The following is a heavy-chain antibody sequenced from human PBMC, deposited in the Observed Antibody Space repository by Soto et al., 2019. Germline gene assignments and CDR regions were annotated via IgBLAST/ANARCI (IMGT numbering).Heavy chain of an antibody. V-gene: IGHV1-3*01. D-gene: IGHD3-22*01. CDR2: INAGNGNT. Sequence: ASVKVSCKASGYTFTSYAMHWVRQAPGQRLEWMGWINAGNGNTKYSQKFRGRVTITRDTSASTAYMELSSLRSEDTAVYYCARDYYDSSGYYYYFDYGGQGTLVTVS. J-gene: IGHJ4*02. CDR3: ARDYYDSSGYYYYFDY. CDR1: GYTFTSYA.